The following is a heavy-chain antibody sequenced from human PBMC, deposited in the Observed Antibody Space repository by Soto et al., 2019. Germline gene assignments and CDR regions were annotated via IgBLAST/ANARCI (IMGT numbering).Heavy chain of an antibody. J-gene: IGHJ4*02. CDR2: VYWDDDK. V-gene: IGHV2-5*02. CDR1: GFSLSTSGAG. CDR3: AYRLYAGWLTGSYYDY. Sequence: QITLKESGPTLVKPTQTLTLTCTFSGFSLSTSGAGVGWIRQPPPKALEWLAVVYWDDDKRYSPSLKSRLTITKDTSKNQVVLKMTHMDPVDTATYYCAYRLYAGWLTGSYYDYWGPGTLVTVSS. D-gene: IGHD7-27*01.